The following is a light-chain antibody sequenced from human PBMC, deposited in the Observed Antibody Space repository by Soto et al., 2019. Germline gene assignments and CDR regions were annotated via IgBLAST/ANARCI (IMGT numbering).Light chain of an antibody. CDR3: QQYGSSPPIT. J-gene: IGKJ5*01. CDR1: QSLRRSY. V-gene: IGKV3-20*01. Sequence: EIVLTQSPGPLSLSPGERATLSCRASQSLRRSYLAWYQQKPGQAPRLLIYGASSRATGIPDRFSGSGSGTDFTLTISRLESEDFAVYYCQQYGSSPPITFGQGTRLEIK. CDR2: GAS.